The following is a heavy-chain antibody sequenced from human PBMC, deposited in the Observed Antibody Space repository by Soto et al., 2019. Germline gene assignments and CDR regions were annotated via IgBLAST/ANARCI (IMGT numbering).Heavy chain of an antibody. J-gene: IGHJ4*02. CDR1: GFTFSSYS. D-gene: IGHD3-10*01. CDR2: ISSSSSTI. V-gene: IGHV3-48*01. CDR3: ARAFGSPGDY. Sequence: GESLKISCAASGFTFSSYSMNWVRQAPGKGLEWVSYISSSSSTIYYADSVKGRFTISRDNAKNSLYLQMNSLRAEDTAVYYCARAFGSPGDYWGQGTLVTVSS.